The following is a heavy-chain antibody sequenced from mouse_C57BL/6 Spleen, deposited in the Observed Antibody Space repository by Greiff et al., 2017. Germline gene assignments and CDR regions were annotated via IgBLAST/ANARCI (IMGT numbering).Heavy chain of an antibody. V-gene: IGHV1-26*01. CDR1: GYTFTDYY. CDR2: INPNNGGT. CDR3: ARRYLGFGY. Sequence: VQLQQSGPELVKPGASVKISCKASGYTFTDYYMNWVKQSPGKSLEWIGDINPNNGGTSYNQKFKGKATLTVDKSSSTAYMELRSLTSEDSAVYYCARRYLGFGYWGQGTTLTVSS. J-gene: IGHJ2*01. D-gene: IGHD5-1-1*01.